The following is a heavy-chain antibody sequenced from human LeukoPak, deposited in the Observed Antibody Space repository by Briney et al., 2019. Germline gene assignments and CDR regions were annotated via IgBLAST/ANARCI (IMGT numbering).Heavy chain of an antibody. D-gene: IGHD3-10*01. V-gene: IGHV1-69*13. Sequence: SVTVSCTASGGTFSSYAISWVRQAPGQGLEWMGGIIPIFGTANYAQKFQGRVTITADESTSTAYMELSSLRSEDTAVYYCARWNYGSGSYYNPHPSFDYWGQGTLVTVSS. CDR1: GGTFSSYA. CDR3: ARWNYGSGSYYNPHPSFDY. CDR2: IIPIFGTA. J-gene: IGHJ4*02.